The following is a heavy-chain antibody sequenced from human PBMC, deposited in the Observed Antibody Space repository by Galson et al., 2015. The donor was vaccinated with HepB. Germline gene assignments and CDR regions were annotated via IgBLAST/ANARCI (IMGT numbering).Heavy chain of an antibody. CDR2: INAGNGNT. V-gene: IGHV1-3*01. J-gene: IGHJ6*03. CDR1: GYTFTSYA. D-gene: IGHD3-22*01. CDR3: ARDRAKIYYYDSTHYYYMDV. Sequence: SVKVSCKASGYTFTSYAMHWVRQAPGQRLEWMGWINAGNGNTKYSQKFQGRVTITRDTSASTAYMELSSLRSEDTAMYYCARDRAKIYYYDSTHYYYMDVWGKGTTVTVSS.